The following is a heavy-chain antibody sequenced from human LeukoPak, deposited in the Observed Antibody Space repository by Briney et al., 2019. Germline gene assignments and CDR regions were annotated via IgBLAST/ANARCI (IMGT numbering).Heavy chain of an antibody. D-gene: IGHD3-22*01. Sequence: GASVKVSCKASGYTFTGYYMHWVRQAPGQGLEWMGWINPNSGGTNYAQKFQGRVTMTRDTSISTAYMELSRLRSDDTAVYYCARVMSSGYYLRSPFDYWGQGTLVTVSS. J-gene: IGHJ4*02. CDR1: GYTFTGYY. V-gene: IGHV1-2*02. CDR2: INPNSGGT. CDR3: ARVMSSGYYLRSPFDY.